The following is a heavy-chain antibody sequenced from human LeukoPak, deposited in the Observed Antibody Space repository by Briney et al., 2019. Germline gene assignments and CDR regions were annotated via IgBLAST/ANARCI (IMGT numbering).Heavy chain of an antibody. Sequence: SETLSLTCTVSGYSISSGYYWGWIRQPPGKGLEWIGSINHSGSTYYNPSLKSRVTISVDKSKNQFSLKLSSVTAADTAVYYCARDAPRYSSSWYGWFDPWGQGTLVTVSS. J-gene: IGHJ5*02. CDR3: ARDAPRYSSSWYGWFDP. D-gene: IGHD6-13*01. CDR1: GYSISSGYY. CDR2: INHSGST. V-gene: IGHV4-38-2*02.